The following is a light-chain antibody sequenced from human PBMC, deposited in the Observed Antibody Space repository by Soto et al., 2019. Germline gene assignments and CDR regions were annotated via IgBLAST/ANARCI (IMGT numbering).Light chain of an antibody. CDR2: DVS. CDR3: SSYTSSSTLSTYG. J-gene: IGLJ1*01. Sequence: QSALTQPASVSGSPGQSITISCTGTNNEVGGYNYVSWYQHHPGKAPKLMIYDVSNRPSGVSNRFSGSKSGNTASLIISGLQAEDEADYYCSSYTSSSTLSTYGFGTGTKVTVL. V-gene: IGLV2-14*03. CDR1: NNEVGGYNY.